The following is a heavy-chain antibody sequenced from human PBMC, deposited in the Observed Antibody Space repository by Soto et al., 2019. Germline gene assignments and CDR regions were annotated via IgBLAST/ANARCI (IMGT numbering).Heavy chain of an antibody. J-gene: IGHJ3*02. Sequence: ASVKVSCKASGYTFTSYGISWVRQAPGQGLEWMGWISAYNGNTNYAQKLQGRVTMTTDTSTSTAYMELRSLRSDDTAVYYCGGVRHSYGDLDAFDIWGQGTMVTVSS. V-gene: IGHV1-18*01. CDR3: GGVRHSYGDLDAFDI. D-gene: IGHD5-18*01. CDR2: ISAYNGNT. CDR1: GYTFTSYG.